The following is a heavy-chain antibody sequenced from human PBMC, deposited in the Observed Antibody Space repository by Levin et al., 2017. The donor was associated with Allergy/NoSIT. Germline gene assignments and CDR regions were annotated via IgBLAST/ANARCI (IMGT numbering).Heavy chain of an antibody. D-gene: IGHD4-17*01. Sequence: TSSETLSLTCSVAGGSVSSVGYYWSWIRQHPGKGLEWIGYIYYNGNTYYNPSLKSRASISVDKTQNQFSLKLTSVTAADTAVYYCTSGQVTISGHDASDVCGQGTMVTVSS. J-gene: IGHJ3*01. CDR1: GGSVSSVGYY. CDR2: IYYNGNT. V-gene: IGHV4-31*03. CDR3: TSGQVTISGHDASDV.